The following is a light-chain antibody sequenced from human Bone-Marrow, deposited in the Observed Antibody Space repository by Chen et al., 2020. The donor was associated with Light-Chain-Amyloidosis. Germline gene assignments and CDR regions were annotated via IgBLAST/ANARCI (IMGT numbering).Light chain of an antibody. CDR3: CSYGGSSTPRV. Sequence: QSALTQPASVSGSPGQSITISCTGTSSDVGSYNLVSWYQQHPGKAPQLMIYEVSQRPSGVSNRFSGSKSGNTASLTISGLQAEDEADYYCCSYGGSSTPRVLGGGTKLTVL. CDR1: SSDVGSYNL. V-gene: IGLV2-23*02. CDR2: EVS. J-gene: IGLJ3*02.